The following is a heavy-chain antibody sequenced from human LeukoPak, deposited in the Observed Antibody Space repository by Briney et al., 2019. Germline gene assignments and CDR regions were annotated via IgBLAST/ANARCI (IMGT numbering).Heavy chain of an antibody. J-gene: IGHJ5*02. V-gene: IGHV3-21*01. CDR2: ISSSSSYI. CDR3: ARVVVPAAIASWGTVAP. D-gene: IGHD2-2*01. CDR1: GFTFSSYS. Sequence: GGSLRLSCAASGFTFSSYSMNWVRQAPGKGLEWVSSISSSSSYIYYADSVKGRFTISRDNAKNSLYLQMNSLRAEDTAVYYCARVVVPAAIASWGTVAPWGQGALVTVSS.